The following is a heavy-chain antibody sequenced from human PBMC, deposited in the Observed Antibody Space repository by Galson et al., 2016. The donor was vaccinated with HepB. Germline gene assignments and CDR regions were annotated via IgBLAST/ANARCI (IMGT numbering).Heavy chain of an antibody. V-gene: IGHV3-23*01. CDR1: GFSISIYS. CDR2: IRGSGTGT. CDR3: AKISHVGYNSGWGGSFDI. Sequence: SLRLSCAASGFSISIYSMNWVRQAPGKGLEWVSAIRGSGTGTSYTDSVKGRFTISRDNSKNTLYLQMNSLRAEDAAVNYWAKISHVGYNSGWGGSFDIWGRGTMVTVSS. D-gene: IGHD6-19*01. J-gene: IGHJ3*02.